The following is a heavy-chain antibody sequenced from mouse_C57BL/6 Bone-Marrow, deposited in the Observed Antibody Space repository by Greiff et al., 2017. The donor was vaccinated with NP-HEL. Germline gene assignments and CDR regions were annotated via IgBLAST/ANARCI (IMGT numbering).Heavy chain of an antibody. CDR3: ARKGGVWLRRAY. D-gene: IGHD2-2*01. CDR2: IWSGGST. V-gene: IGHV2-2*01. CDR1: GFSLTSYG. J-gene: IGHJ3*01. Sequence: VKLQESGPGLVQPSQSLSITCTVSGFSLTSYGVHWVRQSPGKGLEWLGVIWSGGSTDYNAAFISRLSISKDNSKSQVFFKMNSLQADDTAINYGARKGGVWLRRAYWGQGTLVTVSA.